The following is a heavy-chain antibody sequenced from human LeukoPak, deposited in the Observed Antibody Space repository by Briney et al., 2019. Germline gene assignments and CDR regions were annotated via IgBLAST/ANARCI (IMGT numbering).Heavy chain of an antibody. CDR2: MNPSGGST. J-gene: IGHJ4*02. V-gene: IGHV1-46*01. CDR3: AREVVHYYFDY. CDR1: GYTFTGYY. Sequence: ASVKVSCKASGYTFTGYYIHWVRQAPGQGLEWMGMMNPSGGSTSYAQKFQGRVTMTRDTSTSTVYMEVSSLRSEDTAVYYCAREVVHYYFDYWGQGTLVTVSS. D-gene: IGHD2-15*01.